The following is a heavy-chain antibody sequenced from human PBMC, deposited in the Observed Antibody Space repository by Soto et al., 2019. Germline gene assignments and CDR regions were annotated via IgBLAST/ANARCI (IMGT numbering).Heavy chain of an antibody. CDR3: ARRGSSNGYYYGMDV. CDR2: IYHSGST. J-gene: IGHJ6*02. CDR1: GGSISSSNW. V-gene: IGHV4-4*02. Sequence: QVQLQESGPGLVKPSGTLSLTCAVSGGSISSSNWWSWVRQPPGKGLEWIGEIYHSGSTNYNPSLTCRVTVAVDKSKNQCSRKLSSVTAADTAVYYCARRGSSNGYYYGMDVWGQGTTVTVSS. D-gene: IGHD6-13*01.